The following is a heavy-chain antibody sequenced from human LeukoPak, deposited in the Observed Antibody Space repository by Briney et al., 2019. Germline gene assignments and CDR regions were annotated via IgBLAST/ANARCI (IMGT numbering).Heavy chain of an antibody. CDR3: AREPPDDYDFWSGPTNFDY. V-gene: IGHV4-59*12. CDR1: GGSINFYY. Sequence: SETLSLTCTVSGGSINFYYWSWIRQPPGKGLEWIGYIYHNGNTNYNPSLKSRITMSVDPSKNQFSLKLNSVTAADTAVYYCAREPPDDYDFWSGPTNFDYWGQGTLVTVSS. D-gene: IGHD3-3*01. CDR2: IYHNGNT. J-gene: IGHJ4*02.